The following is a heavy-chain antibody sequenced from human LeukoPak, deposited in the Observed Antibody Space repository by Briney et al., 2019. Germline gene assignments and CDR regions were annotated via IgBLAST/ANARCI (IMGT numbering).Heavy chain of an antibody. CDR3: ARDKATIFGVVDY. V-gene: IGHV3-53*01. CDR2: IYSGGST. D-gene: IGHD3-3*01. Sequence: GGSLRLSCAASGFTVSSNYMSWVRQAPGKGLEWVSVIYSGGSTYYADSVKGRFTISRDNSKNTLYLQMNSLRAEDTAVYYCARDKATIFGVVDYWGQGTLVTVSS. J-gene: IGHJ4*02. CDR1: GFTVSSNY.